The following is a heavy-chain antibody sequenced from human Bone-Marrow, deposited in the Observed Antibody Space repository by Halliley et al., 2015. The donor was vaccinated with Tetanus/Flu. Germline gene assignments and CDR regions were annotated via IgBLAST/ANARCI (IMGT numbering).Heavy chain of an antibody. CDR2: VSESGTT. D-gene: IGHD6-13*01. V-gene: IGHV4-39*01. Sequence: TLSLTCTVSGGSITIKTYHWAWIRQPPGKGLEWIGSVSESGTTFYRPSLESRVRISVDTSKNQFSLMLTSVTAADTAVYYCSRQPGQLEKFNWFDPWGQGTLVTVSS. CDR1: GGSITIKTYH. J-gene: IGHJ5*02. CDR3: SRQPGQLEKFNWFDP.